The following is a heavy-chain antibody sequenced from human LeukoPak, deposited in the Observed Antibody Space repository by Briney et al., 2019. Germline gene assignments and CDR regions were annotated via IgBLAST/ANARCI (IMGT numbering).Heavy chain of an antibody. V-gene: IGHV4-34*01. CDR3: ARSKSITIFGVLGVGWFDP. J-gene: IGHJ5*02. CDR1: GGSFSGYY. CDR2: INHSGST. D-gene: IGHD3-3*01. Sequence: SETLSLTCAVYGGSFSGYYWSWNRQPPGKGLEWIGEINHSGSTNYNPSLKSRVTISVDTSKNQFSLKLSSVTAADTAVYYCARSKSITIFGVLGVGWFDPWGQGTLVTVSS.